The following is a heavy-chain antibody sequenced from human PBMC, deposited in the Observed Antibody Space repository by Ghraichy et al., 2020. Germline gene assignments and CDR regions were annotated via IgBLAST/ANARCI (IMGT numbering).Heavy chain of an antibody. D-gene: IGHD1-26*01. Sequence: GGSLRLSGKASGFACSRYGFHWLLRALGKGMEWLAVRSPDKETKFYADSVRGRFTISRDDSKSTLFLRMNNLRPEDTGMYYCVRGDDGSPDSWGPGTQVIDSS. CDR1: GFACSRYG. J-gene: IGHJ4*02. CDR2: RSPDKETK. CDR3: VRGDDGSPDS. V-gene: IGHV3-33*05.